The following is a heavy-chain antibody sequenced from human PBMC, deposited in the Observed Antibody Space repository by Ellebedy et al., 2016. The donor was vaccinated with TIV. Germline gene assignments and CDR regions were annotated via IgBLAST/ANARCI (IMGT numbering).Heavy chain of an antibody. Sequence: MPSETLSLTCTVSGGSISSYYWSWIRQPPGKGLEWIGYIYYSGSTNYNPSLKSRVTISVDTSKNQFSLKLSSVTAADTAVYYCARVPPYYDILTGYYKDGMDVWGQGTTVTVSS. V-gene: IGHV4-59*08. CDR2: IYYSGST. J-gene: IGHJ6*02. CDR3: ARVPPYYDILTGYYKDGMDV. D-gene: IGHD3-9*01. CDR1: GGSISSYY.